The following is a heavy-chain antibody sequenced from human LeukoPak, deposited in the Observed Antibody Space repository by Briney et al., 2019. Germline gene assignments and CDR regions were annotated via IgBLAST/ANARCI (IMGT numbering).Heavy chain of an antibody. Sequence: PSETLSLTCTVSGGPISSSSYYWSWIRQPPGKGLEWIGEINHSGSTNYNPSLKSRVTISVDTSKNQFSLKLSSVTAADTAVYYCARGGRFRTRAGYSSSPGADYYYYYMDVWGEGTTVTVSS. CDR3: ARGGRFRTRAGYSSSPGADYYYYYMDV. D-gene: IGHD6-6*01. V-gene: IGHV4-39*07. CDR1: GGPISSSSYY. J-gene: IGHJ6*03. CDR2: INHSGST.